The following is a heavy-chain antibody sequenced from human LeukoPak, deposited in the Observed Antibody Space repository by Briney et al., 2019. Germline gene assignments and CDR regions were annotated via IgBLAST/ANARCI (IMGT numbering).Heavy chain of an antibody. J-gene: IGHJ4*02. CDR1: GYTFTSYY. D-gene: IGHD3-10*02. V-gene: IGHV1-46*01. CDR3: ASRRYSTATASNYVSQSVDY. CDR2: INPSGDST. Sequence: ASVKVSCKASGYTFTSYYMHWVRQAPGQGLEWMGIINPSGDSTSYAQKFQGRVTMTSDTSTSTFYMELSSVRSEDTAVYYCASRRYSTATASNYVSQSVDYWGQRAMAAVSS.